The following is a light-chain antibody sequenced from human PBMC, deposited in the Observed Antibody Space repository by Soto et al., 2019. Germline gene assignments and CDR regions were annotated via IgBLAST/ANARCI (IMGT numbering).Light chain of an antibody. J-gene: IGLJ3*02. Sequence: QSALTQPPSASGSRGQSVTISCTGTSVDINYVSWFQQHPGKAPKLIICAVTKRPSGVPDRFSGSKSGNTASLTVSGLQDDDEADYYCSSYAGRDIWVFGGGTKLTVL. CDR3: SSYAGRDIWV. CDR2: AVT. CDR1: SVDINY. V-gene: IGLV2-8*01.